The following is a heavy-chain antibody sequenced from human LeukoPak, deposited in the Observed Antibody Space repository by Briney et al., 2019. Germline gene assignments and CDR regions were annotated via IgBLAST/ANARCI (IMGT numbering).Heavy chain of an antibody. D-gene: IGHD4-17*01. Sequence: GGSLRLSCAASGFTFSSDWMSWVRQAPGKGLEWVASIKQDGSETRYVDSVKGRFTIFRDNTKSSLYLQMNSLRAEETAVYYCARYGLGDTFDIWGQGAVVTVSS. J-gene: IGHJ3*02. CDR1: GFTFSSDW. CDR2: IKQDGSET. CDR3: ARYGLGDTFDI. V-gene: IGHV3-7*01.